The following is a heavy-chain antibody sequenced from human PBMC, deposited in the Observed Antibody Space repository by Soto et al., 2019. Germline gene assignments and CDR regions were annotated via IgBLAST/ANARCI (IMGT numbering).Heavy chain of an antibody. CDR1: GFTFSSYA. Sequence: HPGGSLRLSCAASGFTFSSYAMSWVRQAPGKGLEWVSAISGSGGSTYYADSVKGRFTISRDNSKNTLYLQMNSLRAEDTAVYYCANRHDDFWSGYSYHFHYYYGMDVWGQGTTVTVSS. CDR3: ANRHDDFWSGYSYHFHYYYGMDV. D-gene: IGHD3-3*01. V-gene: IGHV3-23*01. CDR2: ISGSGGST. J-gene: IGHJ6*02.